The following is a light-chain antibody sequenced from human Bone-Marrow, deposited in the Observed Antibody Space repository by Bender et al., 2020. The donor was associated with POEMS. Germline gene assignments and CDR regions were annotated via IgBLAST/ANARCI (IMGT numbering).Light chain of an antibody. CDR2: EGI. CDR1: SSDLGSYNL. CDR3: QSYDNSLGGWV. Sequence: QSALTQPASVSGSRGQSITISCTGTSSDLGSYNLVSWYQQHPGQVPKLIIYEGIKRPSGVSNRFSGSKSGYTPSLTISGLQAEDEGDYYCQSYDNSLGGWVFGGGTKLTVL. J-gene: IGLJ3*02. V-gene: IGLV2-23*01.